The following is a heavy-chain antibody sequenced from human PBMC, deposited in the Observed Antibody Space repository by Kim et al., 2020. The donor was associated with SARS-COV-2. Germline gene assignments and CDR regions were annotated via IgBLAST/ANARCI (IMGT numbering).Heavy chain of an antibody. J-gene: IGHJ5*02. Sequence: GGSLRLSCAASGFTFSSYAMHWVRQAPGKGLEWVAVISYDGSNKYYADSVKGRFTISRDNSKNTLYLQMNSLRAEDTAVYYCARDRRDILTGYPNNWFDPWGQGTLVTVSS. CDR1: GFTFSSYA. D-gene: IGHD3-9*01. CDR2: ISYDGSNK. CDR3: ARDRRDILTGYPNNWFDP. V-gene: IGHV3-30*04.